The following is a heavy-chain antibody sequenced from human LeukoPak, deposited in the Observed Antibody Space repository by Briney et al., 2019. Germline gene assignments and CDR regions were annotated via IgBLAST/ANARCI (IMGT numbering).Heavy chain of an antibody. CDR1: GGSISSSSSY. Sequence: SETLSLTCTVSGGSISSSSSYWGWIRQPPGKGLEWIGGIYYSGSTYYNPSLKSRVTISVDTSKNQFSLKLSSVTAADTAVYYCARGLVLGYCSGGSCYGDDDYWGQGTLVTVSS. CDR2: IYYSGST. J-gene: IGHJ4*02. V-gene: IGHV4-39*01. CDR3: ARGLVLGYCSGGSCYGDDDY. D-gene: IGHD2-15*01.